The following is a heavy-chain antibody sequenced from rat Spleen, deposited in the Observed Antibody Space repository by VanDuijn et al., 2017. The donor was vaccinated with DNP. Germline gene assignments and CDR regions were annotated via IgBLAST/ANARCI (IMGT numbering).Heavy chain of an antibody. J-gene: IGHJ2*01. CDR1: GFTFSSYW. CDR3: AKVDWETPFDY. D-gene: IGHD5-1*01. Sequence: EVQLVETGGGLVQPGRSLKLSCVASGFTFSSYWMYWIRQAPGKGLEWVAAINIDETNTYYPDSVKGRFTISRDNAENTGYLQMNSLRSEDTATYYCAKVDWETPFDYWGQGAMVTVSS. CDR2: INIDETNT. V-gene: IGHV5-58*01.